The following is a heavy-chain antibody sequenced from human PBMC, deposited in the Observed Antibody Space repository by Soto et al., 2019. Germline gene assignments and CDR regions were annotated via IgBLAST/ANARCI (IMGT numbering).Heavy chain of an antibody. J-gene: IGHJ6*02. CDR1: GGTFSSYA. CDR2: IIPIFGTA. Sequence: ASVKVSCKASGGTFSSYAISWVRQAPGQGLEWMGGIIPIFGTANYAQKFQGRVTITADESTSTAYMELSSLRSEDTAVYYGASPKNLLPGQVSVMDFWGQGPPVTVPS. CDR3: ASPKNLLPGQVSVMDF. V-gene: IGHV1-69*13. D-gene: IGHD3-9*01.